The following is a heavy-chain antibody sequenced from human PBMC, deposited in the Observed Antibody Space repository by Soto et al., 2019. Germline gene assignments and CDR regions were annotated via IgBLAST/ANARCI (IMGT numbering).Heavy chain of an antibody. CDR2: ISGSGGST. CDR1: GFTFSSYA. CDR3: AKFSCGGDCYEAWGMEV. J-gene: IGHJ6*04. V-gene: IGHV3-23*01. Sequence: GGSLRLSCAASGFTFSSYAMSWVRQAPGKGLEWVSAISGSGGSTYYADSVKGRFTLSRDNSKNTLYLQMNSLRAEDTAGNYYAKFSCGGDCYEAWGMEVGGKGTTVTVSS. D-gene: IGHD2-21*02.